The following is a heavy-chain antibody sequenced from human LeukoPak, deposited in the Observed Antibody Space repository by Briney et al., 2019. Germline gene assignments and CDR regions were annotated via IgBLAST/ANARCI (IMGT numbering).Heavy chain of an antibody. Sequence: SETLSLTCAVYGGSFSGYYWSWIRQPPGKGLEWIGEINHSGSTNYNPSLKSRVTISVETSKNQFSLKLSSVIAADTAVYYCARGGRIVGATGNLDYWGQVTLVTVSS. CDR3: ARGGRIVGATGNLDY. CDR1: GGSFSGYY. D-gene: IGHD1-26*01. J-gene: IGHJ4*02. CDR2: INHSGST. V-gene: IGHV4-34*01.